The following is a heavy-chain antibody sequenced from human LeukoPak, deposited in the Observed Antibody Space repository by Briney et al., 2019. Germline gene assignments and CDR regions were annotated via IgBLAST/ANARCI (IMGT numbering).Heavy chain of an antibody. J-gene: IGHJ3*01. V-gene: IGHV3-72*01. CDR2: SRNQAHSYTT. CDR3: TRYYYDGSGYNEAFDV. D-gene: IGHD3-22*01. CDR1: GFSFIDHY. Sequence: PGGSLRLSCGVSGFSFIDHYMDWVRQSPGKGLEWVGHSRNQAHSYTTEYAPSVKDRFVISRDTSRNSLYLQMNSLKTEDTAVYYCTRYYYDGSGYNEAFDVWGQGTMVSVSS.